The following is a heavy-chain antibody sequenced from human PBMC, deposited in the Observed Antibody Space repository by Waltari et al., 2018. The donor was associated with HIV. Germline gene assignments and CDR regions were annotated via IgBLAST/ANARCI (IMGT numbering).Heavy chain of an antibody. CDR3: ARPMNYGDYPYYFDY. J-gene: IGHJ4*02. CDR1: GFTFSSYA. Sequence: QVQLVESGGGVVQPGRSLRLSCAASGFTFSSYAMHWGRQAPGKGLEGVAVISYNGKNKYYAASVKGRFTISRDNSKNTLYLQMNSLRAEDTAVYYCARPMNYGDYPYYFDYWGQGTLVTVSS. V-gene: IGHV3-30*01. D-gene: IGHD4-17*01. CDR2: ISYNGKNK.